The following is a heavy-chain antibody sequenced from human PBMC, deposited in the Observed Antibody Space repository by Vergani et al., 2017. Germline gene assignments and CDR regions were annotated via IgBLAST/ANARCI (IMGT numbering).Heavy chain of an antibody. J-gene: IGHJ6*03. CDR1: GFTFSSYA. CDR2: ISYDGSNK. V-gene: IGHV3-30-3*01. Sequence: QVQLVESGGGVVQPGRSLRLSCAASGFTFSSYAMHWVRQAPGKGLEWVAVISYDGSNKYYADSVKGRFTISRDNSKNTLYLQMNRLRAEDTAVYYCARGGRFESPSRNYYYYMDVWGKGTTVTVSS. CDR3: ARGGRFESPSRNYYYYMDV. D-gene: IGHD3-10*01.